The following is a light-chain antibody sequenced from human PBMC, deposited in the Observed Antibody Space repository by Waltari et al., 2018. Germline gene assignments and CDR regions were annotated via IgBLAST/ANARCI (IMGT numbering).Light chain of an antibody. V-gene: IGLV3-9*01. J-gene: IGLJ3*02. Sequence: SYELTQPLSVSVALGQTARISCAGNNIGHKNVHWNQQKPGQAPVLVIYRNTNWPSEIPERISASTSGNTATLTISRAQAGDEGGYYCQVWDSNIWVFGGGTKLTVL. CDR2: RNT. CDR3: QVWDSNIWV. CDR1: NIGHKN.